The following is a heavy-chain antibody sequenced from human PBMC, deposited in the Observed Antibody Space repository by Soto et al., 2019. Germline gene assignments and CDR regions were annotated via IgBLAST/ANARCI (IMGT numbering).Heavy chain of an antibody. Sequence: QVQLEQSEAEVKTPGASVKVSCKASGYTFASYDINWVRQAPGQGLEWRAWMNPNSGNTNYAQEFQGRLTMTRDTALSIAHMELSGLRNEDTAVYYCARSDGYNFNWLDSWGQGTLVIVSA. CDR2: MNPNSGNT. CDR1: GYTFASYD. D-gene: IGHD2-21*01. V-gene: IGHV1-8*01. J-gene: IGHJ5*01. CDR3: ARSDGYNFNWLDS.